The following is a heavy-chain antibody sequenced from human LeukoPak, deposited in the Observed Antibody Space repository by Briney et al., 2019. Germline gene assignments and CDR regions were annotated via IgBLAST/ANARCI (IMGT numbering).Heavy chain of an antibody. J-gene: IGHJ4*02. CDR1: GGSISSYY. CDR2: IYYSGST. CDR3: ARGARGGNSDY. Sequence: SETLSLTCTVSGGSISSYYWSWIRQPPGKGLEWIGYIYYSGSTNYNPSLKSRVTISVDTSKNQFSLKLSSVTAADTAVYYCARGARGGNSDYWGQGTLVTVSS. D-gene: IGHD4-23*01. V-gene: IGHV4-59*12.